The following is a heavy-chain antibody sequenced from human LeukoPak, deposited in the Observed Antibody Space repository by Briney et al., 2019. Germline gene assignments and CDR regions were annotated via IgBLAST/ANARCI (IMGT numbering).Heavy chain of an antibody. Sequence: GGSLRLSCAASILTFNADVMGWVRQAPGKGLECIPAISGSGGRTYYADSVKGRFAISRDNSRNTLYLQMNSLRLEDTAIYYCARNRRNYYAKEVYFDYWGQGALVTVSS. CDR1: ILTFNADV. CDR3: ARNRRNYYAKEVYFDY. V-gene: IGHV3-23*01. CDR2: ISGSGGRT. J-gene: IGHJ4*02. D-gene: IGHD3-10*01.